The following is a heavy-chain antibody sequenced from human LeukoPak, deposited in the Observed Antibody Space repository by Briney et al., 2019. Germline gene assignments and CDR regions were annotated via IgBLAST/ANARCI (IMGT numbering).Heavy chain of an antibody. D-gene: IGHD3-10*01. CDR3: AREVLLWFGESPFDY. Sequence: SETLSLTCAVYGGSFSGYYWSWIRQPPGKGLEWIGEINHSGCTNYNPSLKSRVTISVDTSKNQFSLKLSSVTAADTAVYYCAREVLLWFGESPFDYWGQGTLVTVSS. CDR2: INHSGCT. J-gene: IGHJ4*02. V-gene: IGHV4-34*01. CDR1: GGSFSGYY.